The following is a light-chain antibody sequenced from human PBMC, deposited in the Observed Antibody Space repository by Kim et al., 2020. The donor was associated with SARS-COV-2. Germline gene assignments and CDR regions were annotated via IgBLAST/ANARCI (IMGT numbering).Light chain of an antibody. CDR2: QDN. J-gene: IGLJ1*01. V-gene: IGLV3-1*01. CDR1: KLGDKY. CDR3: QAWDSSTYV. Sequence: VFPGQTASLTCSGDKLGDKYASWYQQKSGQSPVLVIYQDNKRPSGIPERFSGSNSGNTATLTISGTQAMDEADYYCQAWDSSTYVFGPGTKVTVL.